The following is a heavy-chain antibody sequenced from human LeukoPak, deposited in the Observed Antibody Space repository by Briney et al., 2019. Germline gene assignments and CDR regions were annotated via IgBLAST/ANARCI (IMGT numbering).Heavy chain of an antibody. CDR3: ANEEYCSSTSCYSAGY. V-gene: IGHV3-30*02. Sequence: GGSLRLSCAASGFTFSSYGMHWVRQAPGKGLEWVAFIRYDGSNKYYADSVKGRFTISRDNSKSTLYLQMNSLRAEDTAVYYCANEEYCSSTSCYSAGYWGQGTLVTVSS. CDR1: GFTFSSYG. J-gene: IGHJ4*02. D-gene: IGHD2-2*02. CDR2: IRYDGSNK.